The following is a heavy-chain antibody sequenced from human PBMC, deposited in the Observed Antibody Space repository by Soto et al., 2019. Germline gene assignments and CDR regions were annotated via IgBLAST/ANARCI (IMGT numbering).Heavy chain of an antibody. CDR2: INAGNGNT. V-gene: IGHV1-3*01. D-gene: IGHD1-26*01. J-gene: IGHJ4*02. CDR3: ARDAAVGLFDY. CDR1: GYTFTSYA. Sequence: ASVKVSCTASGYTFTSYAMHWVRQAPGQRLEWMGWINAGNGNTKYSQKFQGRVTITRDTSASTAYMELSSLRSEDTAVYYCARDAAVGLFDYWGQGTLVTVSS.